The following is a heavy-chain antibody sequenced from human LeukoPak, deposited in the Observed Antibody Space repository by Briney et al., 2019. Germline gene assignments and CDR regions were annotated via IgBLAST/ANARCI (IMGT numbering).Heavy chain of an antibody. CDR1: GGSSSGYY. CDR3: ARGFSGSRTTPFDY. Sequence: SETLSLTCAVYGGSSSGYYWSWIRQPPGKGLEWIGEINQSGSTNQNPSLKSRVTISIDTSKNQFSLKLSSVTAADTAVYYCARGFSGSRTTPFDYWGQGTLVTVSS. CDR2: INQSGST. V-gene: IGHV4-34*01. D-gene: IGHD1/OR15-1a*01. J-gene: IGHJ4*02.